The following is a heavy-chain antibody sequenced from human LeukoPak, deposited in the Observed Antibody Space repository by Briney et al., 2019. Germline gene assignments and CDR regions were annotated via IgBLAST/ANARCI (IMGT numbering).Heavy chain of an antibody. CDR2: ISSSSSYI. D-gene: IGHD3-10*01. Sequence: PGGSLRLSCAASGFTFSSYSMNWVRQAPGKGLEWVSSISSSSSYIYYADSVKGRFTISRDNAKNSPYLQMNSLRAEDTAVYYCARLTGSYYNYYYYYMDVWGKGTTVTVSS. CDR1: GFTFSSYS. V-gene: IGHV3-21*01. J-gene: IGHJ6*03. CDR3: ARLTGSYYNYYYYYMDV.